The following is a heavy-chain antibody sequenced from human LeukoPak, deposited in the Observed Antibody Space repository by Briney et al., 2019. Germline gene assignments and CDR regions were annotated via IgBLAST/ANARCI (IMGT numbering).Heavy chain of an antibody. J-gene: IGHJ4*02. CDR2: IHYSGKT. D-gene: IGHD3-3*01. V-gene: IGHV4-59*12. Sequence: SETLSLTCTVSGGSISSYFWSWIRQPPGKGLEWIGYIHYSGKTNYNPSLKSRVTISVDTSKNQFSLKLSSVTAADTAVYYCARGKRTIFGVAISSNFDYWGQGTLVTVSS. CDR3: ARGKRTIFGVAISSNFDY. CDR1: GGSISSYF.